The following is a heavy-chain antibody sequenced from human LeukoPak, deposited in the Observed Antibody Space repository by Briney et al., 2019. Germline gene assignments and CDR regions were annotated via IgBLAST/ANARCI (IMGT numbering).Heavy chain of an antibody. CDR2: AYFNGIT. CDR1: GVSVTSHF. D-gene: IGHD3-10*01. CDR3: ARDEGSPGALDH. Sequence: SETLSLTCTVSGVSVTSHFWSWTRQSPGQGLEWIGYAYFNGITNYNPSLKSRVTISVDTSKNQFSLRLSSVTAADTAVYYCARDEGSPGALDHWGQGTLVTVSS. V-gene: IGHV4-59*02. J-gene: IGHJ4*02.